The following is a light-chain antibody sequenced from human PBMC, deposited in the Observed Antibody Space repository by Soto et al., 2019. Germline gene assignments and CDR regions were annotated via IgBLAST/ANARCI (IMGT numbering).Light chain of an antibody. Sequence: VVLTQSPATLSVSPGEIATLSFSASERLSSVYLAWYQQRPGQPPRLLIYGASNRATGIPDRFSGSGSGTDFTLIINRLEPEDVAIYYCQQYGGSPRITFGQGTRLEIK. CDR1: ERLSSVY. J-gene: IGKJ5*01. CDR3: QQYGGSPRIT. V-gene: IGKV3-20*01. CDR2: GAS.